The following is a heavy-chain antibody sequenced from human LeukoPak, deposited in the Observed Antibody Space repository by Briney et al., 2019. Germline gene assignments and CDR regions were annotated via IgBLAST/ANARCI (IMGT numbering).Heavy chain of an antibody. V-gene: IGHV3-64*02. J-gene: IGHJ4*02. CDR1: GFTFSNYA. CDR3: ARDPHTNGYYYFDY. D-gene: IGHD2-8*01. Sequence: GGSLRLSCAASGFTFSNYAMHWVRQAPGKGLEYVSAVSSNGGSTYYADSVKGGFTISRDNSKNTLYLQMGSLRAEDMAVYYCARDPHTNGYYYFDYWGQGTLVTVSS. CDR2: VSSNGGST.